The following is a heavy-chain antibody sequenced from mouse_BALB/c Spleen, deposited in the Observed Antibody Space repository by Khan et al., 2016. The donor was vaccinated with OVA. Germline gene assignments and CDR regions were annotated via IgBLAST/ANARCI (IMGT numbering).Heavy chain of an antibody. Sequence: QVQLQQSGAELAKPGASVKMSCTASGYTFTSYWMHWIKQRPGQGLEWIGYINPTSGYTDYNQKFKDKATLTADKSSSTAYMQLSSLTSDDSAVDYCARDRIDYWGKGTALTVSS. CDR1: GYTFTSYW. CDR3: ARDRIDY. J-gene: IGHJ2*01. CDR2: INPTSGYT. V-gene: IGHV1-7*01.